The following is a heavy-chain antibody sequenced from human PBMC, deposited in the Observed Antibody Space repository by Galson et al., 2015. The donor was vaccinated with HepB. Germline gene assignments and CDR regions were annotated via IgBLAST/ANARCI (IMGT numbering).Heavy chain of an antibody. D-gene: IGHD6-6*01. CDR3: ARGAYSSSGLFDY. V-gene: IGHV3-11*06. CDR1: GFTFRGYS. J-gene: IGHJ4*02. Sequence: SLRLSCAASGFTFRGYSVSWLRQAPGKGLEWVSYISAFSTFPNYADSVEGRFTISRDNAKNSLYLQMNSLRVEDTAVYYCARGAYSSSGLFDYWGQGTLVTVSS. CDR2: ISAFSTFP.